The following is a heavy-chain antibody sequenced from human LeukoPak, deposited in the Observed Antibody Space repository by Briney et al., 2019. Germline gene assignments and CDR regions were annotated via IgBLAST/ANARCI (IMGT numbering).Heavy chain of an antibody. CDR1: GCTFTSYG. Sequence: GASVKVSCKASGCTFTSYGISWVRQAPGQGLEWMGWISAYNGNTNYAQKLRGRVTMTTDTSTSTAYMELRSLRSDDTAVYYCARSDDSGGYGYWDQGTLVTVSS. D-gene: IGHD3-22*01. V-gene: IGHV1-18*01. CDR2: ISAYNGNT. J-gene: IGHJ4*02. CDR3: ARSDDSGGYGY.